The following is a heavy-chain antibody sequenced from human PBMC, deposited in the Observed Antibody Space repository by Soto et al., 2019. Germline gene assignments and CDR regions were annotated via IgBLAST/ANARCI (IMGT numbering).Heavy chain of an antibody. Sequence: ASVKVSCKTSGYTFSDHYTHWVRQAPGQGLEWMGWINPNSGGTGYAEKFQGRVTMTRDTSISTAYMELNRLNSDDTAVYYCVRGGPVAGPTSSEAYHPFDFSGKGTLVTVS. V-gene: IGHV1-2*02. J-gene: IGHJ4*02. CDR3: VRGGPVAGPTSSEAYHPFDF. CDR1: GYTFSDHY. CDR2: INPNSGGT. D-gene: IGHD6-19*01.